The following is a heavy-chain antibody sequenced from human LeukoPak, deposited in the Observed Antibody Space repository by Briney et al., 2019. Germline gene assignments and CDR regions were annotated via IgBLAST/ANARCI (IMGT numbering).Heavy chain of an antibody. V-gene: IGHV3-11*01. D-gene: IGHD4-23*01. CDR2: ISTSGSVT. J-gene: IGHJ3*02. CDR1: GFTFSDYY. Sequence: GGSLRLSCAASGFTFSDYYMSYIRQAPGKGLEWLSYISTSGSVTYYADSVKGRFTVSRDNANKSLYLQMNSLRVEDTAVYYCVRVRRGGRPTDTLDIWGQGTMVTVSS. CDR3: VRVRRGGRPTDTLDI.